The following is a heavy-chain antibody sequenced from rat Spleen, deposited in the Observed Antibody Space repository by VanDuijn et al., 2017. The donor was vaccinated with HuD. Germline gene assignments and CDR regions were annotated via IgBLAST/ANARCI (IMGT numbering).Heavy chain of an antibody. CDR2: ISYDGGST. CDR1: GFTFSNYG. D-gene: IGHD1-9*01. V-gene: IGHV5-29*01. CDR3: ARRHYGYTDYFDY. Sequence: EVQLVESGGGLVQPGRSLKLSCAASGFTFSNYGMAWVCQAPTKGLEWVASISYDGGSTYYRDSVKGRFTISRDNAKSTLSLQMDSLRSEDTATYYCARRHYGYTDYFDYWGQGVMVTVSS. J-gene: IGHJ2*01.